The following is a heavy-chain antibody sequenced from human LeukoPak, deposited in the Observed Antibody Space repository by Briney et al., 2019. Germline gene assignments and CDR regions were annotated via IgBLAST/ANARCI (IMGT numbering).Heavy chain of an antibody. CDR3: AKEEWGFGEFPLFMDV. D-gene: IGHD3-10*01. CDR2: ISGSGGST. Sequence: GGSLRLSCAASGFTVSSYGMSWVRQAPGRGLGWVSAISGSGGSTYYADSVKGRLTISRDKSKNTLYLQMNSLRAEDTAVYYCAKEEWGFGEFPLFMDVWGKGTTVTISS. J-gene: IGHJ6*03. V-gene: IGHV3-23*01. CDR1: GFTVSSYG.